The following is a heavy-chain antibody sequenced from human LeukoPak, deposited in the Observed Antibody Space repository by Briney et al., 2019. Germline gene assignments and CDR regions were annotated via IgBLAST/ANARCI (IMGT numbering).Heavy chain of an antibody. V-gene: IGHV4-38-2*01. CDR2: IYHTGTT. CDR1: GYSISSGYY. J-gene: IGHJ4*02. Sequence: SETLSLTCAVSGYSISSGYYWGWIRQPPGKGLEWIGNIYHTGTTYYNPSLKSRVTISVDTSKNQFSLKLSSVTAADTAVFYCARGWPGYSSGWYYVDSWGQGTLVTVSA. CDR3: ARGWPGYSSGWYYVDS. D-gene: IGHD6-19*01.